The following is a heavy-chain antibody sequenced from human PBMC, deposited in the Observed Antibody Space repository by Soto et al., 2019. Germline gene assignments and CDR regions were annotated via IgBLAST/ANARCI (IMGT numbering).Heavy chain of an antibody. Sequence: GGSLRLSCAASGFTVSSNYMSWVRQAPGKGLEWVSVIYSGGSTYYADSVKGRFTISRDNSKNTLYLQMNSLRAEDTAVYYCAREHQPRRYFDYWGQGTLVTVSS. V-gene: IGHV3-53*01. CDR3: AREHQPRRYFDY. J-gene: IGHJ4*02. D-gene: IGHD2-2*01. CDR2: IYSGGST. CDR1: GFTVSSNY.